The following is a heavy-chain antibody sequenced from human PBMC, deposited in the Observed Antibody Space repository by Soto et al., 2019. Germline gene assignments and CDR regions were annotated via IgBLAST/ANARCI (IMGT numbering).Heavy chain of an antibody. CDR1: GGTFSTYI. D-gene: IGHD3-22*01. CDR3: AREDSSGYRFDY. V-gene: IGHV1-69*06. CDR2: IIPIFGTA. J-gene: IGHJ4*02. Sequence: QVQLVQSGAEVKKPGSSVKVSCKVSGGTFSTYIISWVRQAPGQGLEWMGGIIPIFGTANYAQKFQGKVTITADKSTSTAYMELSSLRSEDTVIYYCAREDSSGYRFDYWGQGTLVTVST.